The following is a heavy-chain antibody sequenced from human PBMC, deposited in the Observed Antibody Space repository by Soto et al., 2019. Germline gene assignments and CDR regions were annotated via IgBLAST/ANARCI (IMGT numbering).Heavy chain of an antibody. CDR1: GFTFSSYS. D-gene: IGHD2-15*01. V-gene: IGHV3-48*01. CDR2: ISSTSNTI. CDR3: ARDRGCSGGICYRDLGY. J-gene: IGHJ4*02. Sequence: EVQLVESGGGLVRPGGSLRLSCAASGFTFSSYSMSWVRQAPGKGLEWVSYISSTSNTIYYADSVKGRFTISRDNAKNPXYLHMNSLSAEDTAVYYCARDRGCSGGICYRDLGYWGQGTLVTVSS.